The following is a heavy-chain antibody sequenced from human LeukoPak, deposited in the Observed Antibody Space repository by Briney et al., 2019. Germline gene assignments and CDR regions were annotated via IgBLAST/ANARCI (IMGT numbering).Heavy chain of an antibody. V-gene: IGHV4-59*01. CDR1: GGSISNSY. CDR2: FHDSEST. CDR3: ARGDASGRPGIGFDF. J-gene: IGHJ4*02. Sequence: SETLSLTCTVSGGSISNSYWSWIRQPPGKGLEWIGFFHDSESTNYNPSLRSRVSISLDTSKNQVSLWLSSVTAADTAVYYCARGDASGRPGIGFDFWGQGTLVTVSS. D-gene: IGHD1-26*01.